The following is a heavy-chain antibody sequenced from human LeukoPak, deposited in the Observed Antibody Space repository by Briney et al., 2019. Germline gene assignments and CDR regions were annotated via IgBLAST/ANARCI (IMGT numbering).Heavy chain of an antibody. CDR3: ARDDLTTKAHYYKDV. J-gene: IGHJ6*03. CDR1: GGTFSSYA. V-gene: IGHV1-69*05. CDR2: IIPIFGTA. Sequence: GASVKVSCKASGGTFSSYAISWVRQAPGQGLEWMGGIIPIFGTANYAQKFQGRVTITTDESTSTAYMELSSLRSEDTAVYYCARDDLTTKAHYYKDVWGKGTTATVSS. D-gene: IGHD4-11*01.